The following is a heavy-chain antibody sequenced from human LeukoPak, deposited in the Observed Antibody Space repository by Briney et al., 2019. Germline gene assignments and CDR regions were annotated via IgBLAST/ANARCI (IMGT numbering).Heavy chain of an antibody. J-gene: IGHJ6*03. CDR2: FIPTFGTA. CDR1: GGTLSSFP. D-gene: IGHD6-13*01. V-gene: IGHV1-69*05. Sequence: GASVKVSCKASGGTLSSFPTSWWQQALGQGFKWMGGFIPTFGTANYAQKFQGRVTITTDESTSTAYMELSSLRSEDTAVYYCARAPGIAAAGTDYYYYMDVWGKGTTVTVSS. CDR3: ARAPGIAAAGTDYYYYMDV.